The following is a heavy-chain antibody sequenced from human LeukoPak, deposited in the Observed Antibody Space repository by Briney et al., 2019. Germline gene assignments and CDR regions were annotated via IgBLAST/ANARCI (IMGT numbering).Heavy chain of an antibody. Sequence: PGGSLRLSCAASGSTFSSYAINWVRQAPGKGLEWVAVISYDGTNKNYADSVKGRFTISRDSSKNTVYLEMNSLRGEDTAVYYCARDPEHYGSGSYLDYWGQGSLVTVSS. V-gene: IGHV3-30-3*01. CDR3: ARDPEHYGSGSYLDY. J-gene: IGHJ4*02. CDR2: ISYDGTNK. D-gene: IGHD3-10*01. CDR1: GSTFSSYA.